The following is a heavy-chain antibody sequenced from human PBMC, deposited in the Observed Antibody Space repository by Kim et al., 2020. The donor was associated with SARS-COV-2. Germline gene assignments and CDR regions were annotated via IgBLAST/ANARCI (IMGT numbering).Heavy chain of an antibody. D-gene: IGHD1-26*01. CDR2: FDPEDGET. CDR1: GYSLSELS. Sequence: ASVKVSCKVSGYSLSELSMHWVRQAPGKGLEWMGGFDPEDGETIYAQKFQGRVTMTEDTSTDTAYMELSSLRSEDTAVYYCATAFVVSSQGPTVGRTAFCYYVGMDVWGQGTTVTVSS. V-gene: IGHV1-24*01. CDR3: ATAFVVSSQGPTVGRTAFCYYVGMDV. J-gene: IGHJ6*02.